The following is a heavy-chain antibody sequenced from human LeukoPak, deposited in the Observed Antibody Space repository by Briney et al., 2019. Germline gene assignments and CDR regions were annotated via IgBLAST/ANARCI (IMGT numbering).Heavy chain of an antibody. CDR2: ISSNGGST. J-gene: IGHJ4*02. CDR1: GFTFSSYA. D-gene: IGHD5-12*01. CDR3: VKGNSGYVRRYFDY. Sequence: PGGSLRLSCSASGFTFSSYATHWVRQAPGKGLEYVSAISSNGGSTYYADSVKGRFTISRDNSKNTLYLQMSSLRAEDTAVYYCVKGNSGYVRRYFDYWGQGTLVTVSS. V-gene: IGHV3-64D*06.